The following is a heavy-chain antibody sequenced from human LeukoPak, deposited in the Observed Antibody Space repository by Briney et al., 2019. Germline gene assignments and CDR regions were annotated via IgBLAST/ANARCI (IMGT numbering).Heavy chain of an antibody. CDR1: GGSISTYY. V-gene: IGHV4-59*01. CDR3: TRTYSSSSIDY. Sequence: SETLSLTCTVSGGSISTYYWSWIRQPPGKGLEWLGYIFYTGSTNYNPSLKSRVTMSIDTSRNQFSLKLSSVTAADTAVYYCTRTYSSSSIDYWGQGALVTVSS. J-gene: IGHJ4*02. CDR2: IFYTGST. D-gene: IGHD6-6*01.